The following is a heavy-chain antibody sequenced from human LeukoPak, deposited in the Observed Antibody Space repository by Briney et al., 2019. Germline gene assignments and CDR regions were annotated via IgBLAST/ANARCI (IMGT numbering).Heavy chain of an antibody. Sequence: GGSLRLSCAASGFTFSSYGMHWVRQAPGKGLEWVAVISHDGSNKYYADSVKGRFTISRDNSKNTLYLQMNSLRAEDTAVYYCAKDGGTRGYSGYDFYGFDYWGQGTLVTVSS. D-gene: IGHD5-12*01. J-gene: IGHJ4*02. CDR3: AKDGGTRGYSGYDFYGFDY. V-gene: IGHV3-30*18. CDR2: ISHDGSNK. CDR1: GFTFSSYG.